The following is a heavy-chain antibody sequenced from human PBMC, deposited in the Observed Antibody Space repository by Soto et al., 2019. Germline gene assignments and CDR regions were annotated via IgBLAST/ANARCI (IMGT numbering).Heavy chain of an antibody. V-gene: IGHV3-23*01. D-gene: IGHD2-2*01. CDR2: ITDTGGDA. CDR3: GRCSSTSCHLGADY. Sequence: RRLSCVASGLTFGSRAMTWVRQAPGEGLQWVSTITDTGGDAKYADSVRGRFVISRDNSKNTLYLQMSSLRAEDTAVYYCGRCSSTSCHLGADYWGQGTLVTVSS. J-gene: IGHJ4*02. CDR1: GLTFGSRA.